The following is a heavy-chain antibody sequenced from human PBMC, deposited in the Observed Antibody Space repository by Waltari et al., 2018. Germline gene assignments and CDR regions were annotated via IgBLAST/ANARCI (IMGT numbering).Heavy chain of an antibody. V-gene: IGHV1-46*01. J-gene: IGHJ3*02. CDR3: ARGMKIPYYGPTAHDPFDI. D-gene: IGHD3-10*01. CDR1: GFSFATYY. Sequence: QVQLVQSGAEVKNPGASVKVSCKASGFSFATYYMHWVRQAPGQGLDWVATIKPKGVPTSNEQKFQGRVPGARDTATNEVSLGLISLRSEDTAVYFCARGMKIPYYGPTAHDPFDIWGQGTLLTVSS. CDR2: IKPKGVPT.